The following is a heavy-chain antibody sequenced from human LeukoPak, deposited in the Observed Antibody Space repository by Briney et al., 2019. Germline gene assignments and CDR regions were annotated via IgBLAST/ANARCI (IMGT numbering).Heavy chain of an antibody. J-gene: IGHJ4*02. CDR3: ARDLESYYDSSGYPDY. CDR1: GFTFSSYS. V-gene: IGHV3-48*04. CDR2: ISSSSSTI. D-gene: IGHD3-22*01. Sequence: GGSLRLSCAASGFTFSSYSMNWVRQAPGKGLEWVSYISSSSSTIYYADSVKGRFTISRDNAKNSLYLQMNSLRAEDTAVYYCARDLESYYDSSGYPDYWGQGTLVTVSS.